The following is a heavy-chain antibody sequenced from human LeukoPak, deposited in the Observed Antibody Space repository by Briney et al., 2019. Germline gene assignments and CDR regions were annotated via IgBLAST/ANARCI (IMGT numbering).Heavy chain of an antibody. CDR3: AKEPRHCGADCFSFLDC. J-gene: IGHJ4*02. CDR2: ISYDGNKN. D-gene: IGHD2-21*02. V-gene: IGHV3-30-3*01. CDR1: GLTFSSHA. Sequence: PGGSLRLSCAASGLTFSSHAMHWVRQAPGKGLEWVAVISYDGNKNYYAESVKGRFTISRDISKNTLYLQMNSLRAEDTAVYYCAKEPRHCGADCFSFLDCWGQKTLVSVSS.